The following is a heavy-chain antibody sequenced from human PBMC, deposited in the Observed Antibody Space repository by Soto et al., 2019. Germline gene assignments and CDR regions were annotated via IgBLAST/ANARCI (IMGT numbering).Heavy chain of an antibody. Sequence: SETLSLTCALSSDSISTSNSWSWVRQPPGKGLEWIGEIYHSGSTNYNPSFRGRVTISVDKSKNQFSLRLESVTAADTAVYYCTRQITGTNGFDFWGQGTLVTVST. V-gene: IGHV4-4*02. D-gene: IGHD1-7*01. J-gene: IGHJ4*02. CDR3: TRQITGTNGFDF. CDR2: IYHSGST. CDR1: SDSISTSNS.